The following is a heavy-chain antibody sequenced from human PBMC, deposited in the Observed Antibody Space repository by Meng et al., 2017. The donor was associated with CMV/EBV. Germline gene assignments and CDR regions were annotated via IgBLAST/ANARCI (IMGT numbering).Heavy chain of an antibody. Sequence: SGPTLVKPTQTLTLTCTFSGFSLSTSGVGVGWIRQPPGKALEWLALIDWDDDKYYSTSLKTRLTISKDTSKNQVVLTMTNMDPVDTATYYCARMRITGTTSGYYYYYGMDVWGQGTTVTVSS. CDR1: GFSLSTSGVG. J-gene: IGHJ6*02. V-gene: IGHV2-70*01. CDR2: IDWDDDK. D-gene: IGHD1-7*01. CDR3: ARMRITGTTSGYYYYYGMDV.